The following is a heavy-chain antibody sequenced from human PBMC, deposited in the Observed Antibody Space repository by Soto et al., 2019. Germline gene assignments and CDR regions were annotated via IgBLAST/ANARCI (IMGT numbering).Heavy chain of an antibody. CDR1: GGTFSSYT. D-gene: IGHD5-18*01. CDR3: ARGPIQPYYYYYGMDV. V-gene: IGHV1-69*02. J-gene: IGHJ6*02. Sequence: QVQLVQSGAEVKKPGSSVKVSCKASGGTFSSYTISWVRQAPGQGLEWMGRIIPILGIANYAQKFQGRVTITADKSTSTAYMELSSLRSEDTAVYYCARGPIQPYYYYYGMDVWGQGTTVTVSS. CDR2: IIPILGIA.